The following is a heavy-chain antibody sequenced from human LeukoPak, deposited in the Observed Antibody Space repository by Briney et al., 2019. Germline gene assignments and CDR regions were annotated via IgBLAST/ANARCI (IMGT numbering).Heavy chain of an antibody. CDR1: GYTFTGYY. J-gene: IGHJ4*02. V-gene: IGHV1-18*04. D-gene: IGHD1-7*01. Sequence: GASVKVSCKASGYTFTGYYMHWVRQAPGQGLEWMGWISAYNGNTNYAQKLQGRVTMTTDTSTSTAYMELRSLRSDDTAVYYCARDAKNYRRPGGYWGQGTLVTVSS. CDR2: ISAYNGNT. CDR3: ARDAKNYRRPGGY.